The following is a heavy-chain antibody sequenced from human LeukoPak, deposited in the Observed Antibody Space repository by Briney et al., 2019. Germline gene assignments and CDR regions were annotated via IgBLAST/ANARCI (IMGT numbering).Heavy chain of an antibody. V-gene: IGHV4-30-4*08. CDR2: IYYSGST. J-gene: IGHJ3*02. CDR3: ARTTLSQAFDI. D-gene: IGHD4-17*01. CDR1: GGSISSGDYY. Sequence: SQTLSLTCTVSGGSISSGDYYWSWIRQPPGKGLEWIGYIYYSGSTYYNPSLKSRVTVSVDTSKNQFSLKLSSVTAADTAVYYCARTTLSQAFDIWGQGTMVTVSS.